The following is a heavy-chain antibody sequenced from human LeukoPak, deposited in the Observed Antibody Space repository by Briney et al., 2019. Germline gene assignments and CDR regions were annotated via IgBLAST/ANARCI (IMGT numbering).Heavy chain of an antibody. CDR3: AKGGMRYYFDY. D-gene: IGHD3-16*01. Sequence: PGGSLRLSCTASGFTFGDYAMSWVRQAPGKGLEWVGFIRSKAYGGTTEYAASVKGRFTISRDDSKSIAYLQMNSLRAEDTAVYYCAKGGMRYYFDYWGQGTLVTVSS. V-gene: IGHV3-49*04. CDR2: IRSKAYGGTT. CDR1: GFTFGDYA. J-gene: IGHJ4*02.